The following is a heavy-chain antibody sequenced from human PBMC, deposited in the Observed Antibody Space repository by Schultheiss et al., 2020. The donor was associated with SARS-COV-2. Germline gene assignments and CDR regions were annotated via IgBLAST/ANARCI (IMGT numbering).Heavy chain of an antibody. V-gene: IGHV3-64*04. D-gene: IGHD6-19*01. CDR1: GFTFSSYS. CDR2: ISSNGGST. Sequence: GGSLRLSCTASGFTFSSYSMYWVRQAPGKGLEYVSAISSNGGSTYYADSVKGRFTISRDNSKNTLYLQMNSLRAEDTAVYYCARDLNGEYSSGWTRQRYYYYYGMDVWGQGTTVTVSS. CDR3: ARDLNGEYSSGWTRQRYYYYYGMDV. J-gene: IGHJ6*02.